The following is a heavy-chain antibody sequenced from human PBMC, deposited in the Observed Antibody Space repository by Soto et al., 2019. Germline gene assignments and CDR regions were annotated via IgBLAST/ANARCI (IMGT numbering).Heavy chain of an antibody. V-gene: IGHV1-18*01. CDR1: GYPFTSYG. Sequence: QVQLVQSGAEVKKPGASVKVSCKTSGYPFTSYGINWVRQAPGQGPEWMGWISAYNGKTSYTQKFQGRVTMTTDTTTSKDDMELRSLRSDAPAVYYCARDRLIAVTGLLHYWGQGTLVTVSS. J-gene: IGHJ4*02. D-gene: IGHD6-19*01. CDR2: ISAYNGKT. CDR3: ARDRLIAVTGLLHY.